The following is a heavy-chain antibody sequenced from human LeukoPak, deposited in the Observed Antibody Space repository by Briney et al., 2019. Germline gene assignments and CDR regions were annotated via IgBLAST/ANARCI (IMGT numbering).Heavy chain of an antibody. CDR2: ISGSCGST. V-gene: IGHV3-23*01. Sequence: ARSLRFSFAASGFTISSYAMSWVRQAPGKGLEWVSAISGSCGSTYDADSVKDRFTISRDDSKNTLYLQMMCLVAEDRAVYSCAKVDKLDGSGSYSHIFDYWGHGTLVTVSS. J-gene: IGHJ4*01. CDR1: GFTISSYA. CDR3: AKVDKLDGSGSYSHIFDY. D-gene: IGHD3-10*01.